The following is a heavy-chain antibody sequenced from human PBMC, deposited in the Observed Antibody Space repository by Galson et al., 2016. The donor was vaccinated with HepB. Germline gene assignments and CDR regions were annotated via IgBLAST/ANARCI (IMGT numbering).Heavy chain of an antibody. CDR2: VYHSGAT. V-gene: IGHV4-4*02. CDR1: GASISSNHW. D-gene: IGHD3-3*01. J-gene: IGHJ4*02. Sequence: SETLSLTCAVSGASISSNHWWIWVRQTPEKGLEWIGEVYHSGATNYNPSLESRVTFSVDRSNNHFSLNLTSVTASDTAVYYCARTPEEIFCEVSDCFDYWGQGTLVTVSS. CDR3: ARTPEEIFCEVSDCFDY.